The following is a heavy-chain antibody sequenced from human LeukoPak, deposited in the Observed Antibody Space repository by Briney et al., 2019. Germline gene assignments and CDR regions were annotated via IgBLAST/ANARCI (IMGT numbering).Heavy chain of an antibody. CDR3: ATHSDGFGEFFDY. V-gene: IGHV3-7*01. J-gene: IGHJ4*02. CDR2: IKQDGSEK. CDR1: GFTFSSYW. Sequence: GGSLRLSCAASGFTFSSYWMSWVRQAPGKGLEWVANIKQDGSEKYYVDSVKGRFTISRDNAKDPLYLQMNSLRAEDTAVYYCATHSDGFGEFFDYWGQGTLVTVSS. D-gene: IGHD3-10*01.